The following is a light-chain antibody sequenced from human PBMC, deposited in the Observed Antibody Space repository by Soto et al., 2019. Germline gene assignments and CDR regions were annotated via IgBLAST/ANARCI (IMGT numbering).Light chain of an antibody. J-gene: IGKJ3*01. Sequence: EIVLTQSPGTLSLSPGERATLTCRASQSVTSGYLAWYQQQPNQAPRLLIYGASYRATGIPDRFSGGGSGTDFTLTISSLQPEDFATYYCQQSYNTPLTFGPGTKVDIK. V-gene: IGKV3-20*01. CDR3: QQSYNTPLT. CDR2: GAS. CDR1: QSVTSGY.